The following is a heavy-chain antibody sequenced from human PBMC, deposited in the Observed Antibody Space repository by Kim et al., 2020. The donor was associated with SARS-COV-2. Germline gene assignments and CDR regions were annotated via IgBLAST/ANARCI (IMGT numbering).Heavy chain of an antibody. Sequence: GGSLRLSCAASGFTFSSYAMSWVRQAPGKGLECVSAISGSGGSTYYADAVKGRFTISRDNPKNTLYLQMNSLRAEDTAVYYCAKAKGTGYYGSGYYFDHWGQGTLVTVPS. J-gene: IGHJ4*02. CDR2: ISGSGGST. CDR1: GFTFSSYA. D-gene: IGHD3-10*01. V-gene: IGHV3-23*01. CDR3: AKAKGTGYYGSGYYFDH.